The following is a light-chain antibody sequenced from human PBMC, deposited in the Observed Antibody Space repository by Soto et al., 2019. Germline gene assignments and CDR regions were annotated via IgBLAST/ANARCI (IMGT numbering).Light chain of an antibody. V-gene: IGKV3-11*01. CDR3: QQRSTWPLFT. CDR2: YAS. CDR1: QTVSRY. J-gene: IGKJ4*01. Sequence: VLTQSPATLSLSPGERATLSCRASQTVSRYLAWYQQKPGQAPRLLIYYASNRANGIPARFSGSGSGTDYTLTISSLEPEDVAVYYCQQRSTWPLFTFGGGNKVEI.